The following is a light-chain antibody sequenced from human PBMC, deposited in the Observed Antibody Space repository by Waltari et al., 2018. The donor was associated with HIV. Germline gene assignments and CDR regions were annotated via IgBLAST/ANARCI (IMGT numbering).Light chain of an antibody. CDR1: TDGVGGYNY. J-gene: IGLJ1*01. V-gene: IGLV2-14*03. CDR2: DVS. Sequence: QSALTHPTSAAWFPRQKIPLSCTGPTDGVGGYNYVSWYHQHPAKAPKLMIYDVSHRPSRMSVRFSGSKAVNTVSLTISGLEAEDEADYYCSSYTCSSTPYVFGTGSKVTVL. CDR3: SSYTCSSTPYV.